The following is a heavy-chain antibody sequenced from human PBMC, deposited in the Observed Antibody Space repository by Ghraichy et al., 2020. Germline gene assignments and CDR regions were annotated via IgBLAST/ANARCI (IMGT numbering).Heavy chain of an antibody. D-gene: IGHD2-15*01. CDR3: ARGWTSGDY. CDR2: ISSTGTYI. Sequence: GSLRLSCAASGFTFSTYNMNWVRQALGKGLEWISSISSTGTYIFYADSVKGRFTISRDNAKNSLYLQMNSLRAEDTALYYCARGWTSGDYWGQGILVTVSS. CDR1: GFTFSTYN. J-gene: IGHJ4*02. V-gene: IGHV3-21*01.